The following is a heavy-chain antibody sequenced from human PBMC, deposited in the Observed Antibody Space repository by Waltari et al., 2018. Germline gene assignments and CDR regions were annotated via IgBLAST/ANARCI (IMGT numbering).Heavy chain of an antibody. V-gene: IGHV3-23*01. CDR3: ARAYNWNDFFDF. J-gene: IGHJ4*02. D-gene: IGHD1-1*01. CDR1: GLTFINYG. Sequence: EVQLLESGGGLVQPGGSLRLSCAASGLTFINYGMSWVRQAPGKGLEWVSGISGSGVGTYYADSVKGRFTISRDNSKNTLYLQMNSLRADDSAFYYCARAYNWNDFFDFWGLGTLVTVSS. CDR2: ISGSGVGT.